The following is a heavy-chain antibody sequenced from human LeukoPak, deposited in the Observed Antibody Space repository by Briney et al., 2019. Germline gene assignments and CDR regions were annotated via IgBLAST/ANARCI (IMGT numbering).Heavy chain of an antibody. CDR2: INPNSGGT. Sequence: GASVKVSCKASGGTFSSYAISWVRQAPGQGLEWMGWINPNSGGTNYAQKFQGWVTMTRDTSISTAYMELSRLRSDDTAVYYCARGQLYCSGGSCYSSSPNWFDPWGQGTLVTVSS. D-gene: IGHD2-15*01. CDR3: ARGQLYCSGGSCYSSSPNWFDP. J-gene: IGHJ5*02. CDR1: GGTFSSYA. V-gene: IGHV1-2*04.